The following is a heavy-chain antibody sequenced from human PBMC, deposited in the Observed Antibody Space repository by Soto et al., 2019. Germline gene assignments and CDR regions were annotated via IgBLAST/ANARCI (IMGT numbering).Heavy chain of an antibody. D-gene: IGHD3-22*01. V-gene: IGHV3-74*01. J-gene: IGHJ4*02. CDR1: GFTLRSYW. CDR3: AIDPGTGYYASSGYYYD. CDR2: INSDGRST. Sequence: EVQLVESGGGLVQPGGSLRLSCAASGFTLRSYWMHWFRQAPGKGLVWVSRINSDGRSTSYADSVKGRFTIPRDNAKNTLDLQMNRLRAEDTAVYYCAIDPGTGYYASSGYYYDWGQGTRVSVSS.